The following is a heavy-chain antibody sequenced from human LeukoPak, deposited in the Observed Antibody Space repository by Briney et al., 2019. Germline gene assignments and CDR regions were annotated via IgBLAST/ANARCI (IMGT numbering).Heavy chain of an antibody. J-gene: IGHJ4*02. Sequence: ASLKVSCKASGVTFTSSAMRWVRQARGQRLEWIGWIVVGSGNTNYAQQFQERVTITRDMSTSTAYMELSSLRSEDTAEYYCAADPDYDILTGYKNWGQGTLVTVSS. CDR3: AADPDYDILTGYKN. CDR1: GVTFTSSA. D-gene: IGHD3-9*01. V-gene: IGHV1-58*02. CDR2: IVVGSGNT.